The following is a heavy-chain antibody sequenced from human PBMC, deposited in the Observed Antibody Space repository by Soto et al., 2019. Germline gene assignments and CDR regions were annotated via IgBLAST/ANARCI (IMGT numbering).Heavy chain of an antibody. CDR1: GGSISSSSYY. D-gene: IGHD6-13*01. CDR2: IYYSGST. J-gene: IGHJ6*02. CDR3: ASLEAIAAAGTSLYYYGMDV. V-gene: IGHV4-39*01. Sequence: PSETLSLTCTVSGGSISSSSYYWGWIRQPPGKGLEWIGSIYYSGSTCYNPSLKSRVTISVDTSKNQFSLKLSSVTAADTAVYYCASLEAIAAAGTSLYYYGMDVWGQGTTVTAP.